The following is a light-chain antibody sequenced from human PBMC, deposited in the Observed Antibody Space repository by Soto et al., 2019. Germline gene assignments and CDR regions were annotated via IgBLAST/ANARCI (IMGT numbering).Light chain of an antibody. CDR2: DPS. Sequence: DLEMTRSQSTLSASVGDRVTITCRAGQRSSSRLAGFEQKTGTAHKLLIYDPSSLQSVVAQRFNGSRSGTELTLTISSLQAHEFSNYYCQQDHSYWTLGQGTNVAI. J-gene: IGKJ1*01. CDR3: QQDHSYWT. CDR1: QRSSSR. V-gene: IGKV1-5*01.